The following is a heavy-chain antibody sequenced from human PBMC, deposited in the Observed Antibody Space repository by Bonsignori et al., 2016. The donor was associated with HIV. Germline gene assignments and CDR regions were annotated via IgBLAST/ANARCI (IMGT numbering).Heavy chain of an antibody. CDR2: IDWDDDK. CDR3: ARMRYYYDSSSYYSAFDY. D-gene: IGHD3-22*01. V-gene: IGHV2-70*04. Sequence: SGPTLVKPTQTLTLTCTFSGFSLSTSGMRVSWIRQPPGKALEWLARIDWDDDKFYSTSLKTRLTISKDTSKNQVVLTMTNMDPVDTATYYCARMRYYYDSSSYYSAFDYWGQGTLVTVSS. CDR1: GFSLSTSGMR. J-gene: IGHJ4*02.